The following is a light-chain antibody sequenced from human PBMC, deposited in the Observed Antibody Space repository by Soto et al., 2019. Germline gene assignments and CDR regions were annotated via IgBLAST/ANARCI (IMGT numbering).Light chain of an antibody. CDR1: SSDVGGYNY. V-gene: IGLV2-14*01. CDR3: SSYTSSSTRV. CDR2: EVS. Sequence: QSVLTLPASVSGSPGQSITISCTGTSSDVGGYNYVSWYQQHPGKAPKLMIYEVSNRPSGVSNRFSGSKSGNTASLTISGLQAEDEADYYCSSYTSSSTRVFGTGTKVTVL. J-gene: IGLJ1*01.